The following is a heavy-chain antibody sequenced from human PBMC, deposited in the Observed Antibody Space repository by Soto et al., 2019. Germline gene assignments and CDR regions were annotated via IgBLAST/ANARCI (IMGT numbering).Heavy chain of an antibody. CDR2: IYYSGST. CDR1: GGSISSYY. Sequence: QVQLQESGPGLVKPSETLSLTCTVSGGSISSYYWSWIRQPPGKGLEWIGYIYYSGSTNYNPSLKSLVTTSVDTSRNQFSLKLSSVTAADTAVYYCARRAYSSGWYFWFDPWGQGTLVTVSS. D-gene: IGHD6-19*01. J-gene: IGHJ5*02. V-gene: IGHV4-59*08. CDR3: ARRAYSSGWYFWFDP.